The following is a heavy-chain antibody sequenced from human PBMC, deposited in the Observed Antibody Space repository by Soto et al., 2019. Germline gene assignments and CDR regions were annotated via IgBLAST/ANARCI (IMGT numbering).Heavy chain of an antibody. Sequence: SWIRQPPGKALEWLAHIFSNDEKSYSTSLKSRLTISKDTSKSQVVLTMTNMDPVDTATYYCARKRADYYDSSGYSLFDYWGQGTLVTVSS. J-gene: IGHJ4*02. D-gene: IGHD3-22*01. CDR2: IFSNDEK. V-gene: IGHV2-26*01. CDR3: ARKRADYYDSSGYSLFDY.